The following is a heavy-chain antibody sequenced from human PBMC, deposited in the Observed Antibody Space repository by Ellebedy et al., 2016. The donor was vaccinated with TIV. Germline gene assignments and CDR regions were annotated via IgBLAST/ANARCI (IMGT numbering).Heavy chain of an antibody. CDR3: ARVRRGSSGMDV. D-gene: IGHD6-13*01. CDR2: VNPDSGST. J-gene: IGHJ6*02. CDR1: GYSLATYS. Sequence: ASVKVSCKASGYSLATYSLSWVRQAPGQGLEWMGWVNPDSGSTNFAQRFQGRATMTRDTSVNTAYMELSRLESDDTAVYYCARVRRGSSGMDVWGQGTTVTVS. V-gene: IGHV1-2*02.